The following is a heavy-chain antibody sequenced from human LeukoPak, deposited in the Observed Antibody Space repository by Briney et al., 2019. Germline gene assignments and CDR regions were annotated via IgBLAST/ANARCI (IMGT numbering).Heavy chain of an antibody. J-gene: IGHJ6*02. V-gene: IGHV4-4*02. Sequence: SETLSLTCTVSGGSISSSNWWSWVRPPPGKGLEWIGEIYHSGSTNYNPSLKSRVTISVDKSKNQFSLKLSSVTAADTAVYYCARAEDTAMAYHGMDVWGQGTTVTVSS. CDR3: ARAEDTAMAYHGMDV. CDR2: IYHSGST. CDR1: GGSISSSNW. D-gene: IGHD5-18*01.